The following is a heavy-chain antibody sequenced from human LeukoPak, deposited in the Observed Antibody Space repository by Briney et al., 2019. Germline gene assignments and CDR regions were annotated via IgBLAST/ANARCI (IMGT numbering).Heavy chain of an antibody. D-gene: IGHD3-10*01. V-gene: IGHV3-30-3*01. CDR1: GFTFRNYV. J-gene: IGHJ4*02. CDR3: AREGYYGSGSPPSLYFDY. Sequence: PGGSLRLSCAASGFTFRNYVTHWVRQAPGKGLEWVAVTSSDLNAKLYADSVKGRFTISRDNSRSTLYLQMNSLRPEDTAIYYCAREGYYGSGSPPSLYFDYWGQGTLVTVSS. CDR2: TSSDLNAK.